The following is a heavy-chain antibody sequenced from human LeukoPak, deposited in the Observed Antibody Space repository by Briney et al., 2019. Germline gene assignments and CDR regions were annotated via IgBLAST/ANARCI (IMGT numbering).Heavy chain of an antibody. CDR1: GGSISSSSYY. Sequence: IPSETLSLTCTVSGGSISSSSYYWDWIRQPPGKGLEWIGSIYYSGDTYYNPSLKSRVTISVDTSKNQFSLKLSSVTAADTAVYYCARRGKITMVRGVIEGFDPWGQGTLVTVSS. V-gene: IGHV4-39*07. CDR3: ARRGKITMVRGVIEGFDP. J-gene: IGHJ5*02. CDR2: IYYSGDT. D-gene: IGHD3-10*01.